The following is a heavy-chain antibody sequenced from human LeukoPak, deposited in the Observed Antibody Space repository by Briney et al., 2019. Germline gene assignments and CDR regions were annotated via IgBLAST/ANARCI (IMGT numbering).Heavy chain of an antibody. J-gene: IGHJ3*02. V-gene: IGHV3-7*01. CDR3: VSGLDAFDI. Sequence: PGRSLRLSCAASAFTLRRYSLRWVRPAPGKGPERVSDIKQDGSEKYYADSVKGRFTISRDNAKHSLYLQMNSLRAEDTAVYYCVSGLDAFDIWGQGTMVTVSS. CDR2: IKQDGSEK. CDR1: AFTLRRYS.